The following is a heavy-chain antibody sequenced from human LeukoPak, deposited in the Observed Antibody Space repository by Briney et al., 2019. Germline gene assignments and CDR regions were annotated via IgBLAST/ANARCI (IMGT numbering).Heavy chain of an antibody. D-gene: IGHD6-19*01. CDR2: IYTSGST. Sequence: SETLSLTCTVSGGSISSGSYYWSWIRQPAGKGLEWIERIYTSGSTNYNPSLKSRVTISVDTSKNQFSLKLSSVTAADTAVYYCARSGSSGRYAFDIWGQGTMVTVSS. CDR3: ARSGSSGRYAFDI. J-gene: IGHJ3*02. CDR1: GGSISSGSYY. V-gene: IGHV4-61*02.